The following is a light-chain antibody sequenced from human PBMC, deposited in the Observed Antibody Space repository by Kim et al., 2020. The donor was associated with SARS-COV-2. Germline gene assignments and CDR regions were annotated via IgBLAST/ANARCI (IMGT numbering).Light chain of an antibody. CDR2: DVS. V-gene: IGKV3-15*01. CDR1: QSVDSN. Sequence: SVSPGERVSLSCPASQSVDSNLAWYQQQPGQAPRLLIYDVSIRAIGVPARFSGSGSGTQFSLTIGSLQPEDAAVYYCLQYSDWWTFGQGTKVDIK. CDR3: LQYSDWWT. J-gene: IGKJ1*01.